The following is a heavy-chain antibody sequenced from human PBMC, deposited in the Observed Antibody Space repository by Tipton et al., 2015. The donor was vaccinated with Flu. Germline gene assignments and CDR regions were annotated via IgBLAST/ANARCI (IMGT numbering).Heavy chain of an antibody. CDR3: ARDRGWFGELDGFDP. CDR2: ISYTGST. CDR1: GGSISSSSYY. J-gene: IGHJ5*02. D-gene: IGHD3-10*01. Sequence: TLSLTCTVSGGSISSSSYYWGWIRQPPGKGLEWIGSISYTGSTYYSPSLQRRVTISLDTSKNQFSVNLTSVTAADTAVYYCARDRGWFGELDGFDPWGQGTLVTVSS. V-gene: IGHV4-39*07.